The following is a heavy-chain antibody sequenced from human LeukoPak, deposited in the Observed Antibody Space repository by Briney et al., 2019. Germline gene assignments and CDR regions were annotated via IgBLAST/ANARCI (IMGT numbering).Heavy chain of an antibody. D-gene: IGHD3-9*01. J-gene: IGHJ6*02. CDR3: VHYDILTGYSKNGMDV. V-gene: IGHV1-69*06. CDR1: RGTFTSQG. CDR2: VIPIFDTP. Sequence: SVKVSCKASRGTFTSQGFSWVRQAPGQGREWIGSVIPIFDTPKYAQKFQGRVTLTASKSATTATAYMEIGSVGFEDTAKYYCVHYDILTGYSKNGMDVWGPGTTVIVSS.